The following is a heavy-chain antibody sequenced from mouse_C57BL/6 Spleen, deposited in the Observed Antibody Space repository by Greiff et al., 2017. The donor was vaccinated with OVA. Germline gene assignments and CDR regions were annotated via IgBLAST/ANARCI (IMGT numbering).Heavy chain of an antibody. CDR1: GYAFSSYW. Sequence: VQLQQSGAELVKPGASVKISCKASGYAFSSYWMNWVKQRPGKGLEWIGQIYPGDGDTNYNGKFKGKATLTADKSSSTAYMQLSSLTSEDSAVYVCARGGDDGYLYYFDYWGKGTTLTVSS. CDR2: IYPGDGDT. D-gene: IGHD2-3*01. CDR3: ARGGDDGYLYYFDY. V-gene: IGHV1-80*01. J-gene: IGHJ2*01.